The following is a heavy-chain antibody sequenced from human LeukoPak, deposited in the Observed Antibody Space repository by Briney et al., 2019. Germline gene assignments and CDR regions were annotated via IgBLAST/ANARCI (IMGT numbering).Heavy chain of an antibody. J-gene: IGHJ4*02. CDR2: MNPNSGST. CDR1: GYTFTSYD. D-gene: IGHD5-12*01. Sequence: ASVKVSCQASGYTFTSYDINWVRQATGRGLEWMGWMNPNSGSTGYAQKFQGRVTITRNTSISTAYMELSGLRSEDTAVYYCARGRSTGYPYYFEYWGQGTLVTVSS. CDR3: ARGRSTGYPYYFEY. V-gene: IGHV1-8*03.